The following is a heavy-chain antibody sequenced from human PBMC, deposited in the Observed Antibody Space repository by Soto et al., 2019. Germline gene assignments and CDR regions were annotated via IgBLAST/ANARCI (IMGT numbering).Heavy chain of an antibody. D-gene: IGHD3-16*01. CDR2: ISYDGSNK. CDR1: GFTFSSYA. CDR3: ARDMKYYYYYGMDV. Sequence: LRLSCAASGFTFSSYAMHWVRQAPGKGLEWVAVISYDGSNKYYADSVKGRFTISRDNSKNTLYLQMNSLRAEDTAVYYCARDMKYYYYYGMDVWGQGTTVTVSS. V-gene: IGHV3-30-3*01. J-gene: IGHJ6*02.